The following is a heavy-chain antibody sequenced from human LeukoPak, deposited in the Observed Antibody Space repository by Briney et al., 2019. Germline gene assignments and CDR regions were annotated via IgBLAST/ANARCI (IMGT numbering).Heavy chain of an antibody. D-gene: IGHD2-21*02. J-gene: IGHJ4*02. V-gene: IGHV1-2*02. CDR3: VAYCGGDCFVYFDY. Sequence: ASVKVSCKASVYTFTGYYMHWVRQAPGQGLEWMGWINPNSGGTNYAQKFQGRVTMTRDTSISTAYMELSRLRSDDTAVYYCVAYCGGDCFVYFDYWGQGTLVTVSS. CDR1: VYTFTGYY. CDR2: INPNSGGT.